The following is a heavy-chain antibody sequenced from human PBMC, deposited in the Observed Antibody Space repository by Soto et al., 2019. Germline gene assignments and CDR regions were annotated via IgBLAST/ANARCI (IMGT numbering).Heavy chain of an antibody. CDR1: GFTFSTYT. V-gene: IGHV3-21*01. J-gene: IGHJ4*02. CDR2: INGRGNYI. D-gene: IGHD1-26*01. Sequence: EVQVVESGGDLVKPGGSLRLSCASSGFTFSTYTMNWVRQAQGKGLEWVSSINGRGNYIYYAESVKGRFTISRDNAKNSLYLQMDRLRAEDTALYYCVREDGKVGTNSAFDYWGLGALVTVSS. CDR3: VREDGKVGTNSAFDY.